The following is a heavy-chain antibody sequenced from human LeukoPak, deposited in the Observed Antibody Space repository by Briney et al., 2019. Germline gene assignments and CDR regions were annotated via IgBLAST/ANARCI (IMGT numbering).Heavy chain of an antibody. V-gene: IGHV4-34*01. CDR1: GGSFSGYY. CDR2: VNHSGRT. Sequence: SETLSLTCAVYGGSFSGYYWSWIRQPPGKGLEWIGEVNHSGRTNYNPSLKSRVTISVDTSKNQFSLKLSSVTAADTAVYYCARSDYGDYLGYWGQGTLVTVSS. J-gene: IGHJ4*02. D-gene: IGHD4-17*01. CDR3: ARSDYGDYLGY.